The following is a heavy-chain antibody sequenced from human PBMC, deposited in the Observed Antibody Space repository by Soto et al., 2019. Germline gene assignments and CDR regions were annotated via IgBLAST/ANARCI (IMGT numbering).Heavy chain of an antibody. CDR3: ARGTFGVVSSFDY. J-gene: IGHJ4*02. Sequence: QVQLVESGGGVVQPGRSLRLSCAASGFTFSSSAMHWVRQAPGKGLEWATVISYDGSNKYYADSMKGRFTISRDNSKNTLYLQMNSLRTEDTAVYYCARGTFGVVSSFDYWGQGTLVTVSS. D-gene: IGHD3-3*01. CDR2: ISYDGSNK. V-gene: IGHV3-30-3*01. CDR1: GFTFSSSA.